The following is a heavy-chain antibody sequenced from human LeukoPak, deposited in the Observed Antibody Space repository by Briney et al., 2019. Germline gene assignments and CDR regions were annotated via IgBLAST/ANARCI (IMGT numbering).Heavy chain of an antibody. CDR3: ASSIRYDYYYGMDV. J-gene: IGHJ6*02. D-gene: IGHD3-9*01. CDR1: GYTFTSYD. Sequence: ASVKVSCTASGYTFTSYDINWVRQATGQGLEWMGWMNPNSGNTGYAQKFQGRVTMTRNTSISTAYMELSSLRSEDTAVYYCASSIRYDYYYGMDVWGQGTTVTVSS. V-gene: IGHV1-8*01. CDR2: MNPNSGNT.